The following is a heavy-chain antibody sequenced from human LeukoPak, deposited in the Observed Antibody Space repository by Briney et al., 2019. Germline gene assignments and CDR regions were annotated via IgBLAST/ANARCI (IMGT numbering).Heavy chain of an antibody. CDR3: ASSMMPYYYYYYMDV. Sequence: ASVTVSCKASGGTFSSYAISWVRQAPGQGLEWMGGIIPIFGTANYAQRFQGRVTITADESTSTAYMELSSLRSDDTAVYYCASSMMPYYYYYYMDVWGKGTTVTVSS. CDR1: GGTFSSYA. V-gene: IGHV1-69*13. J-gene: IGHJ6*03. CDR2: IIPIFGTA. D-gene: IGHD2-2*01.